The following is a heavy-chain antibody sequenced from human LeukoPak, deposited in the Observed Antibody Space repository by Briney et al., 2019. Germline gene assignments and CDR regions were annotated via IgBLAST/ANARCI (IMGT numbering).Heavy chain of an antibody. Sequence: SETLSLTCTVSGGSISSSSFYWGWIRQPPGKGLEWIAIISYSGSTYYNPSLKSRVTISVDTSKNQFSLKLSSVAAAVTAVYYCARLNRGINAAHFDYWGQGTLVTVSS. CDR2: ISYSGST. D-gene: IGHD6-25*01. J-gene: IGHJ4*02. V-gene: IGHV4-39*01. CDR3: ARLNRGINAAHFDY. CDR1: GGSISSSSFY.